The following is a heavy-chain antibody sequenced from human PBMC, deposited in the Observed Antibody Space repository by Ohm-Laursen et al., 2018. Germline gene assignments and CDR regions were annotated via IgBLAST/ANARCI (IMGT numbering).Heavy chain of an antibody. CDR1: GFTFSSYW. Sequence: SLRLSCSASGFTFSSYWMSWVRQAPGKGLEWVANIKQDGSEKYYVDSVKGRFTISRDNAKNSLYLQINSLRAEDTAVYYCARGPGGSDDHYFDYWGQGTLVTVSS. D-gene: IGHD2-15*01. CDR2: IKQDGSEK. J-gene: IGHJ4*02. V-gene: IGHV3-7*01. CDR3: ARGPGGSDDHYFDY.